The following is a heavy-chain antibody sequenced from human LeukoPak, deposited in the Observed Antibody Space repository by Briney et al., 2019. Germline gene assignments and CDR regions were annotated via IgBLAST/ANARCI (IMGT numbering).Heavy chain of an antibody. V-gene: IGHV4-59*11. CDR1: NDSISPLY. D-gene: IGHD6-13*01. CDR2: IFYSGTT. CDR3: ARGGSAAKYYFDS. Sequence: SETLSLTCTVSNDSISPLYWGWIRQPPGKGLEFIGYIFYSGTTNFNPSLKSRVTLSVDTYKNQFSLRLNSVTAADTAVYYCARGGSAAKYYFDSWGQGTLVTVSS. J-gene: IGHJ4*02.